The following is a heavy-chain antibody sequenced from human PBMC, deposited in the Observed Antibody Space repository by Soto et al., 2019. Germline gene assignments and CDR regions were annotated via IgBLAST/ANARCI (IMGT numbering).Heavy chain of an antibody. CDR3: ARDVLRYFDWLPQPYYFDY. V-gene: IGHV4-34*01. CDR1: GGSFSGYY. Sequence: KPSETLSLTCAVYGGSFSGYYWSWIRQPPGKGLEWIGEINHSGSTNYNPSLKSRVTISVDTSKNQFSLKLSSVTAADTAVYYCARDVLRYFDWLPQPYYFDYWGQGTLVTVSS. CDR2: INHSGST. D-gene: IGHD3-9*01. J-gene: IGHJ4*02.